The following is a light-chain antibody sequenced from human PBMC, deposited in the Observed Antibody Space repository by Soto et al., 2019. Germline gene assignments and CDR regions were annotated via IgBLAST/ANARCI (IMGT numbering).Light chain of an antibody. Sequence: QSALTQPASVSGSPGQSITISCTGTSSDVGGYNYVSWYQQHPGKAPKLMIYDVSNWPSGFSNRFSGSKSGNTASLTISGLQAEDEADYYCSSSTSSSPRVFGGGTKLTVL. J-gene: IGLJ2*01. CDR2: DVS. CDR3: SSSTSSSPRV. V-gene: IGLV2-14*01. CDR1: SSDVGGYNY.